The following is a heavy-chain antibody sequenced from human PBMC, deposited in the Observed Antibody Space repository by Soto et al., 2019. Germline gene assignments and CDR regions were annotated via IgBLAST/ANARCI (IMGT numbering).Heavy chain of an antibody. J-gene: IGHJ6*03. CDR3: ARESSGYDPPTLYYYYYMDV. D-gene: IGHD5-12*01. CDR1: GGSISSGGYY. V-gene: IGHV4-31*03. CDR2: IYYSGST. Sequence: SETLSLTCTVSGGSISSGGYYWSWIRQQPGKGLEWIGYIYYSGSTYYNPSLKSRVTISVDTSKNQFSLKLSSVTAADTAVYYCARESSGYDPPTLYYYYYMDVWGKGTTVTVSS.